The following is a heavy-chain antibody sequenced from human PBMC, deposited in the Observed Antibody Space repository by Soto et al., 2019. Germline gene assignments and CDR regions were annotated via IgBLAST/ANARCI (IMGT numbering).Heavy chain of an antibody. CDR2: IIPIFGTA. D-gene: IGHD3-3*01. J-gene: IGHJ6*02. CDR3: ARSLRYYDFWSGPYYYYGMDV. CDR1: GYTFTGYY. V-gene: IGHV1-69*13. Sequence: WASVKVSCKASGYTFTGYYMHWVRQAPGQGLEWMGGIIPIFGTANYAQKFQGRVTITADESTSTAYMELSSLRSEDTAVYYCARSLRYYDFWSGPYYYYGMDVWGQGTTVTVSS.